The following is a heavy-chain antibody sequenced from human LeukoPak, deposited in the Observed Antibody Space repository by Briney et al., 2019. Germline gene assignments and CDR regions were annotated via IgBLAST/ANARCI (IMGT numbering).Heavy chain of an antibody. CDR1: GFTLCSYW. CDR2: IKSDGST. D-gene: IGHD3-22*01. Sequence: GGSLRLSCAASGFTLCSYWMHCARQAPGKGVVWVSRIKSDGSTNYADSVKGRFTISRDNAKNTLSLQMNSLRAEDTGVYYCARAPSEIGGYYPEYFRHWGQGTLVTVSS. V-gene: IGHV3-74*01. J-gene: IGHJ1*01. CDR3: ARAPSEIGGYYPEYFRH.